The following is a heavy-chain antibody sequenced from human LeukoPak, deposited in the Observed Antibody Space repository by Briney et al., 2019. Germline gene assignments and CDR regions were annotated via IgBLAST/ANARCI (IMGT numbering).Heavy chain of an antibody. J-gene: IGHJ4*02. CDR3: AKDLSSSSSLDY. Sequence: GGSLRLSCAASGFTFSSYGMHWVRQAPGRGLEWVAVISYDGSNKYYADSVKGRFTISRDNSKNTLYLQMNSLRAEDTAVYYCAKDLSSSSSLDYWGQGTLVTVSS. CDR2: ISYDGSNK. V-gene: IGHV3-30*18. D-gene: IGHD6-6*01. CDR1: GFTFSSYG.